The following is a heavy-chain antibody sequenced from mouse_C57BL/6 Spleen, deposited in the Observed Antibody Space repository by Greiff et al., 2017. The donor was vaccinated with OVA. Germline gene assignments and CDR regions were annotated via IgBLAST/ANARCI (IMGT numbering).Heavy chain of an antibody. V-gene: IGHV5-9*01. CDR3: ASIREGWIDY. CDR1: GFTFSSYT. J-gene: IGHJ3*01. D-gene: IGHD2-3*01. CDR2: ISGGGGNT. Sequence: DVHLVESGGGLVKPGGSLKLSCAASGFTFSSYTMSWVRQTPEKRLEWVATISGGGGNTYYPDSVKGRFTISRDNAKNTLYLQMSSLRSEDTTLYYYASIREGWIDYWGQGTLVTVSA.